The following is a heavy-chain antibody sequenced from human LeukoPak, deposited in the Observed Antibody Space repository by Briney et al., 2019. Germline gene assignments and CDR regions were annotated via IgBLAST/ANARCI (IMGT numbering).Heavy chain of an antibody. CDR2: IYHSGST. J-gene: IGHJ4*02. Sequence: KPSETLSLTCAVSGYSISSGYYWGWIRQPPGKGLEWTGSIYHSGSTYYNPSLKSRVTISVDTSKNQFSLKLSSVTAADTAVYYCAGGSIVGATTSFDYWGQGTLVTVSS. CDR1: GYSISSGYY. V-gene: IGHV4-38-2*01. D-gene: IGHD1-26*01. CDR3: AGGSIVGATTSFDY.